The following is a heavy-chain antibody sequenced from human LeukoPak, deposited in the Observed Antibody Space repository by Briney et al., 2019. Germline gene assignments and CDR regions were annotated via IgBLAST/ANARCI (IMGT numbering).Heavy chain of an antibody. CDR3: ARAGWNLFLNF. D-gene: IGHD1-7*01. Sequence: GGSLRLSCAASGFTFSSYAMSWVRQAPGMGLEWVANIKEEGSEKNYVDSVKGRFTISRDNAKNSLYLQMNSLRAEDTAVYYCARAGWNLFLNFWGQGTLVTVSS. CDR2: IKEEGSEK. J-gene: IGHJ4*02. V-gene: IGHV3-7*01. CDR1: GFTFSSYA.